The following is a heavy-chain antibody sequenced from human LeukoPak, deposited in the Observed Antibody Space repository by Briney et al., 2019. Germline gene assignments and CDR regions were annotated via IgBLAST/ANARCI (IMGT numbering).Heavy chain of an antibody. D-gene: IGHD1-20*01. Sequence: GGSLRLSCAASGFTFSDYYMSWIRQAPGKGLEWVAVISYDGSSKYYADSVKGRFTISRDNSKNTLYLQMNSLRAEDTAVYYCARDGNWNDGDAFDIWGQGTMVTVSS. CDR3: ARDGNWNDGDAFDI. V-gene: IGHV3-30-3*01. CDR2: ISYDGSSK. J-gene: IGHJ3*02. CDR1: GFTFSDYY.